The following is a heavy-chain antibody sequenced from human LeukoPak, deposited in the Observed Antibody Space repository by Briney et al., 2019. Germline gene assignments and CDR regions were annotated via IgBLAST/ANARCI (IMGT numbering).Heavy chain of an antibody. Sequence: KTGGSLRLSCAASGFTFSNYAMIWVRQPPGKGLEWIGEINHSGSTNYNPSLKSRVTISVDTCKNQFSLKLSSVTAADTAVYYCARVRSDHGGYYYYGMDVWGQGTTVTVSS. D-gene: IGHD3-16*01. CDR3: ARVRSDHGGYYYYGMDV. CDR1: GFTFSNYA. V-gene: IGHV4-34*01. CDR2: INHSGST. J-gene: IGHJ6*02.